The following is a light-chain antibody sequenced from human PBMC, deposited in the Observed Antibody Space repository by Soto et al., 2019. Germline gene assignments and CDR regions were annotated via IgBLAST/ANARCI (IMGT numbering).Light chain of an antibody. CDR2: AAS. CDR1: QSSSNY. J-gene: IGKJ1*01. Sequence: DIQMTQSPSSQSASVGDRVTITCRASQSSSNYLNWYQQKPGKAPKLLMFAASSLQSGVPSRFSGGGSGTDFTLTISSLQPEDFATYYCQQSYSTPRTFGQGTKVEIK. V-gene: IGKV1-39*01. CDR3: QQSYSTPRT.